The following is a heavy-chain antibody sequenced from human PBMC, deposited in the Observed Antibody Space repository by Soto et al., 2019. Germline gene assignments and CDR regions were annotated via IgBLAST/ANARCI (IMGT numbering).Heavy chain of an antibody. V-gene: IGHV3-7*01. D-gene: IGHD3-10*01. J-gene: IGHJ4*02. CDR2: IKQDGSEK. CDR3: ARTIQEYYYGSGSYEDY. Sequence: GGSLRLSCAASGFTFSSYWMSWVRQAPGKGLEWVANIKQDGSEKYYVDSVKGRFTISRDNAKNSLYLQMNSLRAEDTAVYYCARTIQEYYYGSGSYEDYWGQGTLVTVSS. CDR1: GFTFSSYW.